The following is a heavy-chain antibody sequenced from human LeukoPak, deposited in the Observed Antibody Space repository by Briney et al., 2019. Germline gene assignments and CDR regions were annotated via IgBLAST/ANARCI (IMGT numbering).Heavy chain of an antibody. CDR1: GGSFSGYY. CDR2: INHSGST. Sequence: SETLSLTCAVYGGSFSGYYWSWIRQPPGKGLEWIGEINHSGSTNYNPSLKSRVTISVDTSKNQFSLKLSSVTAADTAVYYCARISYYGMDVWGQGTTVTVSS. V-gene: IGHV4-34*01. CDR3: ARISYYGMDV. J-gene: IGHJ6*02.